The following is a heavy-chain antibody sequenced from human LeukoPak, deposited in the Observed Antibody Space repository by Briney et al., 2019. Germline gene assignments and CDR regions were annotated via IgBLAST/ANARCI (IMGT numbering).Heavy chain of an antibody. V-gene: IGHV1-18*01. CDR3: ARDQPPSPGTMVRGVYDY. CDR2: ISAYNGNT. Sequence: ASVNVSCKASGGTFSSYGISWVRQAPGQGVEWMGWISAYNGNTNYAQKLQGRVTMTTDTSTSTAYMELRSLRSDDTAVYYCARDQPPSPGTMVRGVYDYWGQGTLVTVSS. D-gene: IGHD3-10*01. CDR1: GGTFSSYG. J-gene: IGHJ4*02.